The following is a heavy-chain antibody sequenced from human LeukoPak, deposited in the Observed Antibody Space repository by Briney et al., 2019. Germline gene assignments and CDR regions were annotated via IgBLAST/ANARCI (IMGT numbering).Heavy chain of an antibody. Sequence: SETLSLTCTVSGGSISSYYWSWLRQPPGKGLEWIGYIYYSGSTNYNASLKSRVTISVDTSKNQFSLKLSSVTAADTAVYYCARVSVVRGVTSNWFDPWGQGTLVTVSS. CDR2: IYYSGST. CDR3: ARVSVVRGVTSNWFDP. J-gene: IGHJ5*02. D-gene: IGHD3-10*01. V-gene: IGHV4-59*01. CDR1: GGSISSYY.